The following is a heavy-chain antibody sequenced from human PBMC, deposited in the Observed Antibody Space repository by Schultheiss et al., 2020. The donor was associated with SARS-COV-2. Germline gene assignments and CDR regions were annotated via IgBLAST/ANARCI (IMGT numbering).Heavy chain of an antibody. D-gene: IGHD5-24*01. Sequence: GESLKISCTASGFTFGDYATSWVRQAPGKGLEWVSTISGSGSTIYYADSVKGRFTISRDNAKSSLYLQMDSLRAEDTAVYYCARRQFYYYGMDVWGQGTTVTVSS. CDR2: ISGSGSTI. CDR1: GFTFGDYA. CDR3: ARRQFYYYGMDV. J-gene: IGHJ6*02. V-gene: IGHV3-48*03.